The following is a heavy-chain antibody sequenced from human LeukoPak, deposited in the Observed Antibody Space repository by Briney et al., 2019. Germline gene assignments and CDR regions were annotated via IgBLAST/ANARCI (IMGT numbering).Heavy chain of an antibody. CDR2: ISAYNGNT. D-gene: IGHD3-10*01. V-gene: IGHV1-18*01. J-gene: IGHJ4*02. CDR3: GRALLGGSDIYTPFSY. CDR1: GYTFTSYG. Sequence: ASVKVSCKASGYTFTSYGINWARQAPGQGLEWMGWISAYNGNTNYAQKLQGRVTMTTDTSTSTAYMELRSLRSDDTAVYYCGRALLGGSDIYTPFSYWGQGTLVTVSS.